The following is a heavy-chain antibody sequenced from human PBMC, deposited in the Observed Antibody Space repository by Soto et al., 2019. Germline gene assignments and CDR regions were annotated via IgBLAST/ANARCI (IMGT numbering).Heavy chain of an antibody. CDR2: IKSKSDGGTT. CDR1: GFTFSNAW. D-gene: IGHD4-17*01. V-gene: IGHV3-15*01. J-gene: IGHJ4*02. Sequence: EVQLVESGGGLVKPGESLRLSCAASGFTFSNAWMSWVRQAPGKGLEWVGRIKSKSDGGTTDYAAPVKGRFTISRDDSKDTLYLQMNSLNTEDTAVYYCSGRADLRLTYWGQGTLVTVSS. CDR3: SGRADLRLTY.